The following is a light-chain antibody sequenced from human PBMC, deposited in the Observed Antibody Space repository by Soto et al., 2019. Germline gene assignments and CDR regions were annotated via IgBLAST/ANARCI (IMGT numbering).Light chain of an antibody. CDR1: QSVSSSY. Sequence: EIVLTQSPGTLSLSPGERATLSCRASQSVSSSYLAWYQQKPGQAPRLLIYGASSRATGIPDRFSGSGSGTDFPLTISTLEPEDFAVYYCQQYGNSQSFGQGTKVEIK. CDR2: GAS. CDR3: QQYGNSQS. V-gene: IGKV3-20*01. J-gene: IGKJ1*01.